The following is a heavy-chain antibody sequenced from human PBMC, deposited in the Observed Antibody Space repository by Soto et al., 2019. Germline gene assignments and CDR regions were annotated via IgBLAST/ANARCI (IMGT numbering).Heavy chain of an antibody. J-gene: IGHJ6*02. V-gene: IGHV1-69*01. CDR3: ARSQGSSTSLEIYYYYYYGMDV. Sequence: QVQLVQSGAEVKKPGSSVKVSCKASGGTFSSYAISWVRQAPGQGLEWMGGTIPIPGTANYAQKFQGRGTITADESTSTAYMELSSLRSEDTAVYYCARSQGSSTSLEIYYYYYYGMDVWGQGTTVTVSS. CDR2: TIPIPGTA. D-gene: IGHD2-2*01. CDR1: GGTFSSYA.